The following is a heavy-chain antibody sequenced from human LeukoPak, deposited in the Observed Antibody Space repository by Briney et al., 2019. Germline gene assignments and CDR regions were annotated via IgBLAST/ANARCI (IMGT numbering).Heavy chain of an antibody. CDR1: GHTFDDYA. D-gene: IGHD6-13*01. J-gene: IGHJ3*02. CDR2: ISGDGGST. Sequence: PGGSLRLSCAASGHTFDDYAMHWVRQAPGKGLEWVSLISGDGGSTYYADSVKGRFTISRDNSKNSLYLQMNSLRTEDTALYYCAKDPIAAVGRDAFDIWGQGTMVTVSS. CDR3: AKDPIAAVGRDAFDI. V-gene: IGHV3-43*02.